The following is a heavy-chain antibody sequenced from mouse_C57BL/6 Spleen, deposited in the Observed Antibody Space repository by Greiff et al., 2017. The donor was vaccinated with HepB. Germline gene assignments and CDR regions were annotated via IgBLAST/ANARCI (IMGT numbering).Heavy chain of an antibody. J-gene: IGHJ4*01. CDR2: IHPNSGST. V-gene: IGHV1-64*01. CDR3: ARRGDYDWRNYAMDY. D-gene: IGHD2-4*01. Sequence: VQLQQSGAELVKPGASVKLSCKASGYTFTSYWMHWVKQRPGQGLEWIGMIHPNSGSTNYNEKFKSKATLTVDKSSSTAYMQLSSLPSEDSAVYYCARRGDYDWRNYAMDYWGQGTSVTVSS. CDR1: GYTFTSYW.